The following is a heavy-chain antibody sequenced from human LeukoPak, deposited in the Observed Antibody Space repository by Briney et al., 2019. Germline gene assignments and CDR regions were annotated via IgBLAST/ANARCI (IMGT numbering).Heavy chain of an antibody. CDR2: IYPGDSDT. J-gene: IGHJ5*02. D-gene: IGHD1-26*01. V-gene: IGHV5-51*01. CDR1: GYSFTSYW. CDR3: ARLASGSFLAARFDP. Sequence: GESLKISCKGSGYSFTSYWIGWVRQMPGKGLEWMGIIYPGDSDTRYSPSFQGQVTISADKSISTAYLQWSSLKASDTAMYYCARLASGSFLAARFDPWGQGTLVTVSS.